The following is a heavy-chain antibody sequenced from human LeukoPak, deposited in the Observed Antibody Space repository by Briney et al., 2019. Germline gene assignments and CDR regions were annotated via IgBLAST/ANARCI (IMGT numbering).Heavy chain of an antibody. CDR2: IYSGGST. Sequence: PGGSLRLSCAASGFTVSSNYMSWVRQAPGKGLEWVSVIYSGGSTYYADSVKGRFTTSRDNSKNTLYLQMNSLRAEDTAAYYCASGSGSYRTPYYYMDVWGTGTTVTVSS. V-gene: IGHV3-53*01. CDR3: ASGSGSYRTPYYYMDV. D-gene: IGHD3-10*01. CDR1: GFTVSSNY. J-gene: IGHJ6*03.